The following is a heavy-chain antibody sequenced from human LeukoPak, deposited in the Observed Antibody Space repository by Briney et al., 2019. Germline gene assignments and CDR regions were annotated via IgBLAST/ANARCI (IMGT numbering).Heavy chain of an antibody. CDR3: AKAIADSYGSFDY. CDR2: ISGSGGST. J-gene: IGHJ4*02. Sequence: WGSLRFSCAASGFTFSNYAMSWVRQVPGKGLEWVSAISGSGGSTFYADSVKGRFTISRDNSKKTLYLQMNSLRAEDTAVYYCAKAIADSYGSFDYWGQGTVVPVSS. V-gene: IGHV3-23*01. D-gene: IGHD5-18*01. CDR1: GFTFSNYA.